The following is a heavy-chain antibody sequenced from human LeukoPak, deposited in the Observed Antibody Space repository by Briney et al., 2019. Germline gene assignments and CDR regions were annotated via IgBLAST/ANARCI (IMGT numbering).Heavy chain of an antibody. CDR1: GYSFTSYW. V-gene: IGHV5-51*01. CDR2: MYPGDSHT. J-gene: IGHJ4*02. D-gene: IGHD4-11*01. Sequence: KVGESLKISCKGSGYSFTSYWIGWVRQMPGRGLEWMGIMYPGDSHTRYSPSFQGQVTISADKSISTAYLQWSSLKASDTAMYYCARGTYSNPIPYYFDYWGQGTLVTVSS. CDR3: ARGTYSNPIPYYFDY.